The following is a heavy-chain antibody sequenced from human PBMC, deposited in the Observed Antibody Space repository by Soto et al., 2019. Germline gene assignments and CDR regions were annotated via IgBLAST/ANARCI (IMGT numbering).Heavy chain of an antibody. Sequence: SETLSLTCTVSGGSISSSSYYWGWIRQPPGKGLEWIGSIYYSGSTYYNPSLKSRVTISVDTSKNQFSLKLSSVTAADTAVYYCARLAEDFVVVVPANDAFDISGQGTMVTVSS. D-gene: IGHD2-15*01. J-gene: IGHJ3*02. CDR2: IYYSGST. CDR1: GGSISSSSYY. CDR3: ARLAEDFVVVVPANDAFDI. V-gene: IGHV4-39*01.